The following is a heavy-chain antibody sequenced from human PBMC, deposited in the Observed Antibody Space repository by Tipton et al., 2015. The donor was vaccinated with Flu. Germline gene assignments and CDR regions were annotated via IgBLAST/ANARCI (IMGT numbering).Heavy chain of an antibody. CDR3: ARHAKTGIDY. V-gene: IGHV4-4*07. CDR1: GGSISSYY. Sequence: LRLSCTVSGGSISSYYWSWIRQPAGKGLEWIGRIYTSGSTNYNPSLKSRVTMSVDTSKNQFSLKLSSVTAADTAVYYCARHAKTGIDYWGQGTLVTVSS. CDR2: IYTSGST. J-gene: IGHJ4*02. D-gene: IGHD3-10*01.